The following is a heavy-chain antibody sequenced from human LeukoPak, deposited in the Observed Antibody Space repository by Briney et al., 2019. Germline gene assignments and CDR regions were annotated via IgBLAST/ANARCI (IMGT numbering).Heavy chain of an antibody. J-gene: IGHJ4*02. CDR1: GFTFNSYE. D-gene: IGHD5-24*01. Sequence: AGGSLRLSCTASGFTFNSYEMNWVRQAPGKGLEWVSYISSRGSTIYYADSVKGRFTISRDNVKNSLYLQMNSLRAEDTAVYYCARGRDGYNNQGFDYWGQGTLVTVSS. CDR3: ARGRDGYNNQGFDY. CDR2: ISSRGSTI. V-gene: IGHV3-48*03.